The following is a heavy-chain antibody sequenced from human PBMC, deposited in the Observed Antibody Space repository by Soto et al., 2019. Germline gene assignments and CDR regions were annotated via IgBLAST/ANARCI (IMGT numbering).Heavy chain of an antibody. V-gene: IGHV2-70*11. CDR1: WFSLSTSGMC. D-gene: IGHD3-3*01. Sequence: SGPTLVNPTQTLTLTCTFSWFSLSTSGMCVSWIRQPPGKALEWLARIDWDDDKYYSTSLKTRLTISKDTSKNQVVLTMTNMDPVDTATYYCARTSLFGMVECLDYWGQGTLVTVSS. CDR3: ARTSLFGMVECLDY. CDR2: IDWDDDK. J-gene: IGHJ4*02.